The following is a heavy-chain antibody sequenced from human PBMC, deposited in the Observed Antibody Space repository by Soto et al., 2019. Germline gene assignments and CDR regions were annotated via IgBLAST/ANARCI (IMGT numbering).Heavy chain of an antibody. CDR2: ISSSSSYI. CDR3: ARDEDEPGFDY. J-gene: IGHJ4*02. V-gene: IGHV3-21*01. Sequence: EVQLVESGGGLVKPGGSLRLSCAASGFTFSSYSMNWVRQAPGKGLEWVSSISSSSSYIYYADSVKGRFTISRDNAKNALYLQMNRLRAEDTAVYYCARDEDEPGFDYWGQGTLVTVSS. CDR1: GFTFSSYS.